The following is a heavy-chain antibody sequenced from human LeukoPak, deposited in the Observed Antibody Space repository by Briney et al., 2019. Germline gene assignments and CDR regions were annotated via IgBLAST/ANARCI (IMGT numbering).Heavy chain of an antibody. CDR3: ARHASVDGNWPRPLDY. V-gene: IGHV4-39*01. CDR2: IYYSGST. J-gene: IGHJ4*02. Sequence: SETLSLTCTVSGGSISSSPYYWGWIRQPPGKGLEWIGNIYYSGSTYYNPSLKTRVTISLDTSKNQFSLKLTSVTAADTAVYYCARHASVDGNWPRPLDYWGQGSLVTVSS. CDR1: GGSISSSPYY. D-gene: IGHD6-19*01.